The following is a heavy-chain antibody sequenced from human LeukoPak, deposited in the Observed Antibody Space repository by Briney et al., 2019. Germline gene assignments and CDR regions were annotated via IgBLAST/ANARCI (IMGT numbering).Heavy chain of an antibody. CDR2: ISSSGSTI. J-gene: IGHJ6*03. V-gene: IGHV3-11*04. CDR1: GFTFSDYY. CDR3: ARAVNYYGSGSYWYYYYMDV. Sequence: GGSLRLSCAASGFTFSDYYMSWIRQAPGKGLEWVSYISSSGSTIYYADSVKGRFTISRDNAKNSLYLQMNSLRAEDTAVYYCARAVNYYGSGSYWYYYYMDVWGKGTTVTVSS. D-gene: IGHD3-10*01.